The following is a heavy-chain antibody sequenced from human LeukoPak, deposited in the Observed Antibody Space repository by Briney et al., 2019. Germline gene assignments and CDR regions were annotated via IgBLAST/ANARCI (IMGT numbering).Heavy chain of an antibody. V-gene: IGHV3-30*19. D-gene: IGHD3-22*01. J-gene: IGHJ4*02. CDR1: GLTFRNYG. CDR3: ARDRREYYYDSSGYYFSY. CDR2: ISYDGSNK. Sequence: GGSLRLSCAASGLTFRNYGMHWVRQAPGKGLEWVAVISYDGSNKYYADSVKGRFTISRDNSKNTLYLQMNSLRAEDTAVYYCARDRREYYYDSSGYYFSYWGQGTLVTVSS.